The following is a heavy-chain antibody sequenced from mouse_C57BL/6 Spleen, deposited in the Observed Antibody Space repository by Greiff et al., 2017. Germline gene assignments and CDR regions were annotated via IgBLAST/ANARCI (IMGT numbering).Heavy chain of an antibody. CDR3: TRDEGRGAWCAY. CDR2: IDPETGGT. Sequence: QVQLQQSGAELVRPGASVTLSCKASGYTFTDYEMHWVKPTPVPGLEWIGAIDPETGGTAYNQKFKGKAILTADKSSSTAYMELRSLTSEDSAVYYCTRDEGRGAWCAYCGQESLVTVSA. J-gene: IGHJ3*01. CDR1: GYTFTDYE. V-gene: IGHV1-15*01. D-gene: IGHD3-3*01.